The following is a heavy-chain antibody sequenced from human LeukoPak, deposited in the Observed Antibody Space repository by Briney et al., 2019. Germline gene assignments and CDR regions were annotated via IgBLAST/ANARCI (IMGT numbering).Heavy chain of an antibody. V-gene: IGHV1-2*02. CDR1: GYTSTAYY. J-gene: IGHJ4*02. D-gene: IGHD3-10*01. CDR2: IHPNSGGT. CDR3: ARDGDYGSGSYYSGFFDY. Sequence: DSVKVSCKASGYTSTAYYMHWVRQAPGQGLEWMGWIHPNSGGTNYAQRFQGRVTMTRDTSISTAYMELSRLRSDDTAVYYCARDGDYGSGSYYSGFFDYWGQGTQVSVST.